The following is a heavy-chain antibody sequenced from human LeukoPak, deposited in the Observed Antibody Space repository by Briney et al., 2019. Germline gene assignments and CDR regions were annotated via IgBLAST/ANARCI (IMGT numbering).Heavy chain of an antibody. Sequence: GGSLRLSCAASGFTFDDYGMSWVRQAPGKGLEWVSGINWNGDNTGYGDSLKGRFTISRDNAKKTLYLQMNSLRAEDTAVYYCARAHYYDSSGLDFWGQGTLVTVSS. D-gene: IGHD3-22*01. CDR3: ARAHYYDSSGLDF. CDR2: INWNGDNT. V-gene: IGHV3-20*04. CDR1: GFTFDDYG. J-gene: IGHJ4*02.